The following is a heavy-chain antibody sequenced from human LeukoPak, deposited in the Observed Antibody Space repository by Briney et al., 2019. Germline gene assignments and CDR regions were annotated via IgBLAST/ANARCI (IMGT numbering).Heavy chain of an antibody. CDR3: ARGAVVVPAAYNWFDP. V-gene: IGHV1-8*01. Sequence: GASVKVSCKASGYTFTSYDINWVRQATGQGLEWMGWMYPNSGNTGYAQKFQGRVTMTRNTSISTACMELSSLRSEDTAVYYCARGAVVVPAAYNWFDPWGQGTLVTVSS. CDR1: GYTFTSYD. J-gene: IGHJ5*02. D-gene: IGHD2-2*01. CDR2: MYPNSGNT.